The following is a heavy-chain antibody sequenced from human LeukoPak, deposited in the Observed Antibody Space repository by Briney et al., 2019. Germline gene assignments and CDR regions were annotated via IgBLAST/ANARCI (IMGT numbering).Heavy chain of an antibody. Sequence: PSETLSLTCTVSGGSITNYYWSWIRQPPGKGLERIGYIHYGGNTDYNPSLKSRLTISVDTSKNQFSLKLSSVTAADTAVYYCVRRGDGYPYYFDYWGQGTLVTVSS. V-gene: IGHV4-59*12. CDR3: VRRGDGYPYYFDY. J-gene: IGHJ4*02. CDR2: IHYGGNT. CDR1: GGSITNYY. D-gene: IGHD5-24*01.